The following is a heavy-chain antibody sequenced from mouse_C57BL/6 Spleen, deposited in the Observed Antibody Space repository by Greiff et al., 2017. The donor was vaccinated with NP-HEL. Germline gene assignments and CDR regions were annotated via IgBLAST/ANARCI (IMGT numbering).Heavy chain of an antibody. CDR2: INPSNGGT. J-gene: IGHJ4*01. CDR1: GYTFTSSW. Sequence: VPLPPPVSVLFQPFASVPLSCPASGYTFTSSWLPLVPHRPGPGLDWIGNINPSNGGTNYNEKFKSKATLTVDKSSSTAYMQLSSLTSEDSAVYYCARSGWDDAMDYWGQGTSVTVSS. CDR3: ARSGWDDAMDY. D-gene: IGHD3-1*01. V-gene: IGHV1-53*01.